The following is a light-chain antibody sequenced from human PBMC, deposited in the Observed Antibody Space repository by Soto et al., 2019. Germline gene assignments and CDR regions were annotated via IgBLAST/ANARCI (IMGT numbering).Light chain of an antibody. CDR2: SAS. CDR3: QQHDKLPPA. CDR1: QSLRSN. V-gene: IGKV3-15*01. Sequence: EIVMTQSPVTLSVSPGETVTLSCRVSQSLRSNLAWYQKKPGQTPRLLIYSASIRAAATPARFSGSGAGTNFSLTISSLQSEDFAVYYCQQHDKLPPAFGQGTKVDLK. J-gene: IGKJ1*01.